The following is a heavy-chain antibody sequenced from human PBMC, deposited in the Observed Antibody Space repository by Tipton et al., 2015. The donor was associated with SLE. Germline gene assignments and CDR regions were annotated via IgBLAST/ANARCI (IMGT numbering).Heavy chain of an antibody. CDR1: GASIGGGGYY. V-gene: IGHV4-31*03. CDR3: ARQGPLWYYYYYMDV. CDR2: IYDGGST. Sequence: TLSLTCTVSGASIGGGGYYWSWIRQHPGRGLEWIGYIYDGGSTYYSVSLKSRTTISVDTSRNQLSLRLSSVTAADTAVYYCARQGPLWYYYYYMDVWGKGTTVTVSS. J-gene: IGHJ6*03. D-gene: IGHD3-10*01.